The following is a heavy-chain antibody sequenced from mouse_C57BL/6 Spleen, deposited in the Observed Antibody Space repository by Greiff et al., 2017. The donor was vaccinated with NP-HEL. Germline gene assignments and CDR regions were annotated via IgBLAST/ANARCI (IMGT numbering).Heavy chain of an antibody. Sequence: VKLMESGPELVKPGASVKISCKASGYAFSSSWMNWVKQRPGKGLEWIGRIYPGDGDTNYNGKFKGKATLTADKSSSTAYMQLSSLTSEDSAVYFCARWGKVYYYGSSYFYAMDYWGQGTSVTVSS. D-gene: IGHD1-1*01. J-gene: IGHJ4*01. V-gene: IGHV1-82*01. CDR2: IYPGDGDT. CDR1: GYAFSSSW. CDR3: ARWGKVYYYGSSYFYAMDY.